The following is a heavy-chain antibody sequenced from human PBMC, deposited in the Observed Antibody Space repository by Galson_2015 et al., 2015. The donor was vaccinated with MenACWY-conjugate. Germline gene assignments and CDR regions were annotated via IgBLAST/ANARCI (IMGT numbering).Heavy chain of an antibody. CDR1: GGSISSDNFY. D-gene: IGHD3-22*01. CDR3: ATDYYDVVGWGF. Sequence: SETLSLTCTVSGGSISSDNFYWGWIRQPPGKGLEWIGTIYYSGNTYYNPSLKSRVIVSVDTSRNQFSLNLHSVTAADTAVYFCATDYYDVVGWGFWGQGTLVTVSS. J-gene: IGHJ4*02. CDR2: IYYSGNT. V-gene: IGHV4-39*01.